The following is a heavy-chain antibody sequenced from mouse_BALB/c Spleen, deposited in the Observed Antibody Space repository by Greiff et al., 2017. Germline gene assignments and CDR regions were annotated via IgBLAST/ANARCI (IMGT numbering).Heavy chain of an antibody. D-gene: IGHD1-1*01. CDR1: GYTFTSYW. CDR2: INPSTGYT. J-gene: IGHJ4*01. V-gene: IGHV1-7*01. CDR3: ARSHGSSYDYAMDY. Sequence: QVQLQQSGAELAKPGASVKMSCKASGYTFTSYWMHWVKQRPGQGLEWIGYINPSTGYTEYNQKFKDKATLTADKSSSTAYMQLSSLTSEDSAVYYCARSHGSSYDYAMDYWGQGTSVTVSS.